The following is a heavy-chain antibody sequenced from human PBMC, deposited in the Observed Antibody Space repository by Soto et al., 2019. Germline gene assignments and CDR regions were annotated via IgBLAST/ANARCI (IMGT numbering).Heavy chain of an antibody. D-gene: IGHD6-19*01. CDR1: GYTFTSYG. CDR3: ARSPSGWTYNWFDP. Sequence: GASVKVSCKASGYTFTSYGISWVRQAPGQGLEWMGWISAYNGNTNYAQKLQGRVTMTTDTSTSTAYMELRNLRSDDTAVYYCARSPSGWTYNWFDPWGQGTLVTVSS. CDR2: ISAYNGNT. J-gene: IGHJ5*02. V-gene: IGHV1-18*01.